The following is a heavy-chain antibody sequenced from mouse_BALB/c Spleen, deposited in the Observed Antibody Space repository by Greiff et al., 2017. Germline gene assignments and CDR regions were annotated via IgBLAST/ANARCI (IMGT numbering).Heavy chain of an antibody. D-gene: IGHD2-14*01. J-gene: IGHJ2*01. CDR2: INPSNGGT. CDR3: TRTPYYRYDGPFDY. CDR1: GYTFTSYY. Sequence: QVQLKESGAELVKPGASVKLSCKASGYTFTSYYMYWVKQRPGQGLEWIGEINPSNGGTNFNEKFKSKATLTVDKSSSTAYMQLSSLTSEDSAVYYCTRTPYYRYDGPFDYWGQGTTLTVSS. V-gene: IGHV1S81*02.